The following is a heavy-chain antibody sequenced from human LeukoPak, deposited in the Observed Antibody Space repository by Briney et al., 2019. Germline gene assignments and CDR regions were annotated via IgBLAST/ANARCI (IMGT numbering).Heavy chain of an antibody. J-gene: IGHJ4*02. D-gene: IGHD6-19*01. CDR3: ARDRSVVQGSGFYY. V-gene: IGHV3-30*04. Sequence: PGGSLRLSCAASGFTFSSYAMHWVRQAPGKGLEWVAVISYDGSNKYYADFVKGRFTISRDNSKNTLYLQMNSLRAEDTAVYYCARDRSVVQGSGFYYWGQGTLVTLSS. CDR2: ISYDGSNK. CDR1: GFTFSSYA.